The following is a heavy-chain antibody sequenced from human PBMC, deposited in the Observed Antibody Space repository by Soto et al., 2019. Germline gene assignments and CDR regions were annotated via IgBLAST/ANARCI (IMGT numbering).Heavy chain of an antibody. CDR3: ATHYDILPTWFDP. V-gene: IGHV1-18*04. J-gene: IGHJ5*02. CDR1: GYTFTSYG. D-gene: IGHD3-9*01. Sequence: ASVKVSCKASGYTFTSYGISWVRQAPGQGLEWMGWISGYNGNTNYAQKLQGRVTMTTDTSTSTAYMELRSLRSDDTAVYYCATHYDILPTWFDPWGQGTLVTVSS. CDR2: ISGYNGNT.